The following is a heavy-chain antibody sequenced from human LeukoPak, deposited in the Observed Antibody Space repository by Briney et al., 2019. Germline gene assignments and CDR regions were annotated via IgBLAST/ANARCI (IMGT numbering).Heavy chain of an antibody. Sequence: GESLKISCKGSGYSFTSYWIGWVRQMPGKGLEWMGIIYPGDSDTRYSPSFQGQVTISAAKSISTAFLQWSSLKASDTAMYYCARRETGSSGSSHFDYWGQGTLVTVSS. CDR2: IYPGDSDT. D-gene: IGHD3-10*01. CDR1: GYSFTSYW. V-gene: IGHV5-51*01. CDR3: ARRETGSSGSSHFDY. J-gene: IGHJ4*02.